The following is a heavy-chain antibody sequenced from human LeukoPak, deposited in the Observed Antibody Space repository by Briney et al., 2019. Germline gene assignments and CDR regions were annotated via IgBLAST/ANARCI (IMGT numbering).Heavy chain of an antibody. V-gene: IGHV3-23*01. CDR1: GFTFSSYA. D-gene: IGHD3-22*01. Sequence: GGSLRLSCAASGFTFSSYAMSWVRQAPGKGLEWVSAISGSGGSTYYADSVKGRFTISRDNSKNTPYLQMNSLRAEDTAVYYCAKDLADASDSMNYYDSSGSDAFDIWGQGTMVTVSS. CDR2: ISGSGGST. J-gene: IGHJ3*02. CDR3: AKDLADASDSMNYYDSSGSDAFDI.